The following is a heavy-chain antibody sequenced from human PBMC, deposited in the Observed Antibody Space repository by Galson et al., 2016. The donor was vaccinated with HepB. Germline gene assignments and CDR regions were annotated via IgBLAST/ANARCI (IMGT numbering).Heavy chain of an antibody. Sequence: CAISGDSVSSSNVAWNWIRQSPSRGLEWLGKTYYRSGCHDDYATSVRGRITISPDTSNNQFSLQLNSVTPEDSAVYYCARDMNWAFDYWGQGSLVTVSS. J-gene: IGHJ4*02. CDR3: ARDMNWAFDY. V-gene: IGHV6-1*01. D-gene: IGHD7-27*01. CDR1: GDSVSSSNVA. CDR2: TYYRSGCHD.